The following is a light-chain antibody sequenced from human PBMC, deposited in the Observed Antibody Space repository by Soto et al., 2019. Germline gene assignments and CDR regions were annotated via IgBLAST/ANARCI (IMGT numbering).Light chain of an antibody. CDR3: QQNFNFPRT. CDR2: AAT. Sequence: DIQMTQSPSSLSASVGDTITITCRARQSIGHFLNWYQHKPGTAPKVLIYAATYLQDGVPSRFSGTGSGADFTLTISSLQPEDFATYYCQQNFNFPRTFGQGTKVDIK. J-gene: IGKJ1*01. V-gene: IGKV1-39*01. CDR1: QSIGHF.